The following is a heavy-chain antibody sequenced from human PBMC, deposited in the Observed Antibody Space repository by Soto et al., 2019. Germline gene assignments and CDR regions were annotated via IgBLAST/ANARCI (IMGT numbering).Heavy chain of an antibody. CDR2: INYDGGNT. CDR3: AREDISSPSYFQH. J-gene: IGHJ1*01. V-gene: IGHV3-74*01. CDR1: EFTFSDYW. D-gene: IGHD6-13*01. Sequence: GGSLRLSCTASEFTFSDYWMHWVRQAPGKGLVWVSRINYDGGNTYADSVKGRFTNSRGNAKNTLYLQMNSLRAEDTAVYYCAREDISSPSYFQHWGQGTLVTVSS.